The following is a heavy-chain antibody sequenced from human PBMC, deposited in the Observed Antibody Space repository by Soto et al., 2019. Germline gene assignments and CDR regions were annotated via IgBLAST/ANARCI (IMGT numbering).Heavy chain of an antibody. D-gene: IGHD3-3*01. J-gene: IGHJ5*02. CDR3: ARLKTYYNFWRGTNWFDP. CDR1: GYTFTSYG. V-gene: IGHV1-18*01. CDR2: ISAYNGNT. Sequence: ASVKVSCKASGYTFTSYGISWVRQAPGQGLEWMGWISAYNGNTNYAQKLQGRVTMTTDTSTSTAYMELRSLRSDDTAVYYCARLKTYYNFWRGTNWFDPWGQGTLVTVSS.